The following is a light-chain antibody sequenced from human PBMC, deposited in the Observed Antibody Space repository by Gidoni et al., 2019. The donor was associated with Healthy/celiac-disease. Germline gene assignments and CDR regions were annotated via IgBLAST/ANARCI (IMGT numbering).Light chain of an antibody. CDR2: KAS. CDR1: QSISSW. V-gene: IGKV1-5*03. J-gene: IGKJ1*01. Sequence: DIQMTQPPSTLSASVGARVTLTCRASQSISSWLAWYQQKPWKAPKLLIYKASSLESGVPSRFSGSGSGTEFTLTISSLQPDDFATYYCQQYNSYPWTFGQGTKVEIK. CDR3: QQYNSYPWT.